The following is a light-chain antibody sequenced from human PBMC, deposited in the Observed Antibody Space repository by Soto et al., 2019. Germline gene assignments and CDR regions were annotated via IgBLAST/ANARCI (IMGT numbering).Light chain of an antibody. J-gene: IGKJ2*01. CDR1: QSISSW. V-gene: IGKV1-5*03. CDR2: KAS. Sequence: DIRMTQSPSTLSGSVGDRVTITCRASQSISSWLAWYQQKPGKAPKLLIYKASSLESGVPSRFSGSGSGTESTFTISRLHPDDFPTYSCQQYNSYSGTFGPGTRLE. CDR3: QQYNSYSGT.